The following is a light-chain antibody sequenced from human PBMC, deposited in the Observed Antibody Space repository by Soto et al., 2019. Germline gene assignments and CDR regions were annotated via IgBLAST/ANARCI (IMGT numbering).Light chain of an antibody. CDR2: AAS. CDR1: QTISTS. J-gene: IGKJ2*01. Sequence: DLQMTQSPSSLSASVGDRVTITCRASQTISTSLIWLQQKPGKAPKLLIAAASSLQSGVPSRFSGSGSGTDFTLTITSLQPEDFATYYCQQSYSTPRTFGQGTKVEIK. CDR3: QQSYSTPRT. V-gene: IGKV1-39*01.